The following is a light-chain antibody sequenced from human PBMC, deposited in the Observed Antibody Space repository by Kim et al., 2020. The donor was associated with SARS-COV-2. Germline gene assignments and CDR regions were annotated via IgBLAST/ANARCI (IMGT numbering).Light chain of an antibody. Sequence: EPASISCRSSQSLLHSNGNNYFDWYLQKPGQSPQVVIYLGSNRASGVPDRFSGSGSGTDFTLTISRVEAEDVGVYFCMQALQTPYTFGQGTKLEIK. J-gene: IGKJ2*01. CDR2: LGS. V-gene: IGKV2-28*01. CDR3: MQALQTPYT. CDR1: QSLLHSNGNNY.